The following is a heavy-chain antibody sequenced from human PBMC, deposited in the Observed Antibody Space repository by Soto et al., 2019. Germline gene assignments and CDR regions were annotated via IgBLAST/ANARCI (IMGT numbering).Heavy chain of an antibody. J-gene: IGHJ5*02. CDR1: GFTVSSNY. V-gene: IGHV3-66*01. Sequence: EVQLVESGGGLVQPGGSLRLSCAASGFTVSSNYMSWVRQAPGKGLEWGSVIYSGGSTYYADSVKGRFTISRDNSKNTLYLQMNRLRAEDTAVYYCARMGDSSGYSGWFDPWGQGTLVTVSS. CDR3: ARMGDSSGYSGWFDP. CDR2: IYSGGST. D-gene: IGHD3-22*01.